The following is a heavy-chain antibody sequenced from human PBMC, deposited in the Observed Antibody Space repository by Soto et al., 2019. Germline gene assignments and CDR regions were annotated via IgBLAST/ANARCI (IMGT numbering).Heavy chain of an antibody. V-gene: IGHV4-30-2*06. CDR2: VYHTGSP. D-gene: IGHD3-22*01. CDR3: VREYSDNSVYYRFFGS. CDR1: GGSIASGGYS. Sequence: SETVYPTCTVSGGSIASGGYSWGLIRQSPGKGLEWIGYVYHTGSPIYNPSLKSLGTISVDRSKNQFSLNLSSLTAAGSAVYCCVREYSDNSVYYRFFGSWGQGTLVPV. J-gene: IGHJ4*02.